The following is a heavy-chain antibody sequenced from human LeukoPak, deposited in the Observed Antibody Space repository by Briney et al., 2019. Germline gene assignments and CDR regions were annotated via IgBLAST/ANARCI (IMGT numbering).Heavy chain of an antibody. D-gene: IGHD3-10*01. Sequence: GGSLRLSCAASGFSFSDYYMSWIRQAPGKGLEWVSYMSNSGSTMYYADSVKGRFTISRDNTKNSLYLQMNSLRAEDTAVYYCASVLWFGGIFFDYWGQGTLVTVSS. CDR3: ASVLWFGGIFFDY. CDR1: GFSFSDYY. V-gene: IGHV3-11*01. J-gene: IGHJ4*02. CDR2: MSNSGSTM.